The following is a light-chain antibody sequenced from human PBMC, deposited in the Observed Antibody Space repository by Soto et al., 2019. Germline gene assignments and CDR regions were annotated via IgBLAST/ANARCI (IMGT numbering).Light chain of an antibody. CDR1: QSIGSW. Sequence: DIQMTQSPTTLSASVGDRVTITCRASQSIGSWLAWYQQKPGKAPKLLIYKASTLESGVPSRFSGRGSGTEFILTISSLQPDDFASYYCQQYGSYSPWTFGQGTKVEIK. CDR3: QQYGSYSPWT. V-gene: IGKV1-5*03. CDR2: KAS. J-gene: IGKJ1*01.